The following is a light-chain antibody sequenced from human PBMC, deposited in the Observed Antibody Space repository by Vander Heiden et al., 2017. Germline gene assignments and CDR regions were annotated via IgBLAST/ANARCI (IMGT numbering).Light chain of an antibody. J-gene: IGKJ1*01. CDR2: GAS. V-gene: IGKV1-8*01. CDR3: QQYYTYPQGT. CDR1: QGIAGY. Sequence: AIRMTQSPSSFSASTGDRVTISCRASQGIAGYLAWYQQKPGKAPKLLIYGASTLQSGVPSRFSGSGSGTDFTLTISGLQPEDFATYHCQQYYTYPQGTFAQGTKVEIK.